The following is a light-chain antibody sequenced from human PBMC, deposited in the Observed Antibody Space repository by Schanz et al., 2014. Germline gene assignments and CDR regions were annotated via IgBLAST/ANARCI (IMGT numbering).Light chain of an antibody. CDR1: SSDVGGYNS. V-gene: IGLV2-11*01. CDR2: DVT. CDR3: CSYAGSYSYV. Sequence: QSALTQPRSVSGSPGQSVTISCTGTSSDVGGYNSVSWYQQHPGKAPKLMIYDVTNRPSGVPDRFSGSKSGNTASLTISGLQDEDEADYYCCSYAGSYSYVFGTGTKLTVL. J-gene: IGLJ1*01.